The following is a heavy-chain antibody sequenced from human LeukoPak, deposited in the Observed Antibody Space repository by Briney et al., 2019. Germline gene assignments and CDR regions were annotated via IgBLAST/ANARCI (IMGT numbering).Heavy chain of an antibody. V-gene: IGHV4-39*01. CDR3: AQHTTYYFDY. D-gene: IGHD1-26*01. CDR2: IYYSGST. CDR1: GGSISSSSYY. J-gene: IGHJ4*02. Sequence: SETLSLTCTVSGGSISSSSYYWGWIRQPPGKGLEWIGSIYYSGSTYYNPSLKSRVTISVDTSKNQFSLKLSSVTAADTAVYYCAQHTTYYFDYWGQGTLVTVSS.